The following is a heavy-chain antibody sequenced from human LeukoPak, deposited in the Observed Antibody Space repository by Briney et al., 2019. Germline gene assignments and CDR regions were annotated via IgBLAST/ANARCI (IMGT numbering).Heavy chain of an antibody. Sequence: SVKVSCKASGGTFSSYAISWVRQAPGQGLEWMGGIIPIFGTANYAQKFQGRVTITADKSTSTAYMELSSLRSEDTAVYYCAGPASGSYNAFDIWGQGTMVTVSS. V-gene: IGHV1-69*06. CDR2: IIPIFGTA. J-gene: IGHJ3*02. CDR3: AGPASGSYNAFDI. CDR1: GGTFSSYA. D-gene: IGHD1-26*01.